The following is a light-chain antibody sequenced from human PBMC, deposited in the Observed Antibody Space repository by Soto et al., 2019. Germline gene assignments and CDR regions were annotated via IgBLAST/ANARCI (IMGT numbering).Light chain of an antibody. CDR2: KVS. V-gene: IGKV2-30*01. CDR3: LQGRHWPRT. Sequence: VGKTPFTVLLPVTLGQAGVISCWNCSSIGYSDGTNYLNWFHQRPGQSPRRLSYKVSNRDSGVPDRFSGSGSGTDFTLKISRVEAEVVGFYDCLQGRHWPRTFGQGTKVDIK. J-gene: IGKJ1*01. CDR1: SSIGYSDGTNY.